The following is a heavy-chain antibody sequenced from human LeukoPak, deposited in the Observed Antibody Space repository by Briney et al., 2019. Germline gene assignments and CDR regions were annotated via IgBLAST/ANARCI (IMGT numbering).Heavy chain of an antibody. Sequence: SETLSLTCTVSGGSISSSSYYWGWIRQPPGKGLEWIGSIYYSGSTYYNPSLKSRVTISVDTSKNQFSLKLSSVTAADTAVYSCARSTHYDYVWGSYRPFDYWGQGTLVTVSS. CDR1: GGSISSSSYY. CDR2: IYYSGST. D-gene: IGHD3-16*02. CDR3: ARSTHYDYVWGSYRPFDY. J-gene: IGHJ4*02. V-gene: IGHV4-39*01.